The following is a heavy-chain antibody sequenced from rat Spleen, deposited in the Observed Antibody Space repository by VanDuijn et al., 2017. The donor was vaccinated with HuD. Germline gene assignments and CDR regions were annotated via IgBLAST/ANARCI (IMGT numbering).Heavy chain of an antibody. J-gene: IGHJ3*01. Sequence: EVQLQESGPGLVKPSQSLSLTCSVTGHSIRSSYRWNWIRKFPGNRLEWMGYINSAGSTNYNPTLKSRISITRDTSRNQFFLQVNSVTAEDTSTYYCARSEGVHYNLPFASWGQGTLVTVSS. CDR1: GHSIRSSYR. CDR2: INSAGST. D-gene: IGHD1-11*01. CDR3: ARSEGVHYNLPFAS. V-gene: IGHV3-3*01.